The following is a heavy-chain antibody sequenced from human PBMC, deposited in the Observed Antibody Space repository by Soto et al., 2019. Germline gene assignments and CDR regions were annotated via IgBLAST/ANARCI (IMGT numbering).Heavy chain of an antibody. CDR1: GFSISSGGYY. V-gene: IGHV4-31*03. CDR2: IYYSGST. D-gene: IGHD3-3*01. CDR3: ARDRAPRFRVATGAYYYGMDV. J-gene: IGHJ6*02. Sequence: PSETLSLTCTVSGFSISSGGYYWSWIRQHPGKGLEWIGYIYYSGSTYYNPSLKSRVTISVDTSKNQFSLKLSSVTAADTAVYYCARDRAPRFRVATGAYYYGMDVWGQGTTVTVSS.